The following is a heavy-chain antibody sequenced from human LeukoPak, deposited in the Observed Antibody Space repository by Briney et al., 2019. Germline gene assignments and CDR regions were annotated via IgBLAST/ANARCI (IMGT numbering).Heavy chain of an antibody. D-gene: IGHD3-22*01. CDR1: GYSISSGYY. V-gene: IGHV4-38-2*02. J-gene: IGHJ4*02. CDR3: ARHIVVVTIFDY. Sequence: PSETLSLTCTVSGYSISSGYYWGWIRQPPGKGLEWIGSIYHSGSTYYNPSLKSRVTMSVDTSKNQFSLKLSSVTAADTAVYYCARHIVVVTIFDYWGQGTLVTVSS. CDR2: IYHSGST.